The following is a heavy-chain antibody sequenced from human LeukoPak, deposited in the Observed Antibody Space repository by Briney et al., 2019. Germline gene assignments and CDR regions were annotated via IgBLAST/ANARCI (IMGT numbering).Heavy chain of an antibody. CDR1: GGSISSGDYY. J-gene: IGHJ4*02. CDR2: IYYSGSS. V-gene: IGHV4-30-4*01. D-gene: IGHD3-10*01. Sequence: SQTLSLTCTVSGGSISSGDYYWSWIRQPPGKGLEWIGYIYYSGSSYYIPSLKSRVTMSVDTSKNQFSLRLSSVTAADTAVYYCARRLLYFGDPDYWGQGTLVTVSS. CDR3: ARRLLYFGDPDY.